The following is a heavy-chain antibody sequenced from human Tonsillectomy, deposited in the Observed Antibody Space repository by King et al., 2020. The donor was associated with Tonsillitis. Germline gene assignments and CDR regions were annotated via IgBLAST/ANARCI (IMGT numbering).Heavy chain of an antibody. CDR3: ASTMVRGGAFQH. J-gene: IGHJ1*01. D-gene: IGHD3-10*01. CDR2: IYYSGST. CDR1: GGSISSYY. Sequence: LQLQESGPGLVKPSETLSLTCTVSGGSISSYYWSWIRQPPGKGLEWIGYIYYSGSTNYNPSLKSRVTISVDTSKNQFSLKLSSVTAADTAVYYCASTMVRGGAFQHWGQGTLVTVSS. V-gene: IGHV4-59*08.